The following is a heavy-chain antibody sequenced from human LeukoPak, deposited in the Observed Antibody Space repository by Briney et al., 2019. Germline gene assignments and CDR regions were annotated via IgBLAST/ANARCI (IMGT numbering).Heavy chain of an antibody. D-gene: IGHD6-13*01. CDR2: IYYSGST. V-gene: IGHV4-30-4*01. CDR1: GGSISSGDYY. J-gene: IGHJ6*02. CDR3: ARAEYSSSWGDYYYGMDV. Sequence: SETLSLTCTVSGGSISSGDYYWSWIRQPPGKGLEWIGYIYYSGSTYYNPSLKSRVTISVDTSKNQFSLKLSSVTAADTAVYYCARAEYSSSWGDYYYGMDVWGQGTTVTVSS.